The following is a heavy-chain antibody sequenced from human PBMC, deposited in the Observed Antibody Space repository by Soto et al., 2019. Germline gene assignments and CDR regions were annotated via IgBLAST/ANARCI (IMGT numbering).Heavy chain of an antibody. CDR1: WFTFSGSA. CDR3: TRWSEYYGMDV. CDR2: IRSKANSYAT. Sequence: GGSLRLSCAASWFTFSGSAMHWVRQASGKGLEWVGRIRSKANSYATAYAASVKGRFTISTDDSKNTAYLQMNSLKTEDTAVYYCTRWSEYYGMDVWSQGTTVTVSS. V-gene: IGHV3-73*01. D-gene: IGHD2-15*01. J-gene: IGHJ6*02.